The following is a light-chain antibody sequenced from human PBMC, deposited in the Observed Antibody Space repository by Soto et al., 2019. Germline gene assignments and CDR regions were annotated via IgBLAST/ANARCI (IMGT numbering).Light chain of an antibody. V-gene: IGKV3-15*01. CDR3: QHYNNWPPWT. J-gene: IGKJ1*01. CDR2: GAS. CDR1: QSVSTN. Sequence: IVMTQSPATLPVSPGERATLSCRASQSVSTNVAWYQQKPGQAPRLLIYGASTRATGVTARFSGSGSGTEFTLTISGLQYEDFGVYYCQHYNNWPPWTFGQGTKVEIK.